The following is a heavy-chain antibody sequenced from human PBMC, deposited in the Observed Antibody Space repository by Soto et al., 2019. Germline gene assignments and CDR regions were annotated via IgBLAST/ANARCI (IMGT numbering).Heavy chain of an antibody. CDR2: TYYRSKWYN. CDR1: GDSVSSSSVT. D-gene: IGHD6-13*01. Sequence: SQTLSLTCAISGDSVSSSSVTWNWIRQSPSRGLEWLGRTYYRSKWYNDYAESVKSRMTINPDTSKNQLSLQLNSVTPEDTAIYYFVRLAGKSWLDYWGQGTQVTVSA. CDR3: VRLAGKSWLDY. V-gene: IGHV6-1*01. J-gene: IGHJ4*02.